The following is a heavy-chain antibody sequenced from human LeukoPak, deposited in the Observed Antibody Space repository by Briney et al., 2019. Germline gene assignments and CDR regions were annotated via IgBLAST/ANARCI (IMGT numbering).Heavy chain of an antibody. D-gene: IGHD3-10*01. CDR3: ARAGHRGDYYYYMDV. CDR1: GYTFTGYY. Sequence: ASVKVSCKASGYTFTGYYMHWVRQAPGQGLEWMGIINPSGGSTSYAQKFQGRVTMTRDMSTSTVYMELSSLRSEDTAVYYCARAGHRGDYYYYMDVWGKGTTVTVSS. J-gene: IGHJ6*03. CDR2: INPSGGST. V-gene: IGHV1-46*01.